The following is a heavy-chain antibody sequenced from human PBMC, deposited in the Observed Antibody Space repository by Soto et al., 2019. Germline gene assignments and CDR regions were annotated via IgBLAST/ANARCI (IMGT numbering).Heavy chain of an antibody. CDR2: INHSGST. V-gene: IGHV4-34*01. Sequence: SETLSLTCAVYGGSFSGYYWSWIRQPPGKGLEWIGEINHSGSTNYNPSLKSRVTISVDTSKNQFSLKLSSVTAADTAVYYCARGLYYDFWSGYHNWFDPWGQGTLVTVSS. J-gene: IGHJ5*02. CDR3: ARGLYYDFWSGYHNWFDP. CDR1: GGSFSGYY. D-gene: IGHD3-3*01.